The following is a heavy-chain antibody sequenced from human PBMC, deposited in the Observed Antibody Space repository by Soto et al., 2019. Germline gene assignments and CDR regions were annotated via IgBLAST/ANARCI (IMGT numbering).Heavy chain of an antibody. CDR1: GYTFPSYG. Sequence: ASGRVCFKASGYTFPSYGISWVRQAPGQGREWMGWISAYNGNTNYAQKLQGRVTMTTDTSTSTAYMELRSLRSDDTAVYYCARGNGLTGGYWGQGTLVTVSS. CDR3: ARGNGLTGGY. J-gene: IGHJ4*02. V-gene: IGHV1-18*01. D-gene: IGHD4-17*01. CDR2: ISAYNGNT.